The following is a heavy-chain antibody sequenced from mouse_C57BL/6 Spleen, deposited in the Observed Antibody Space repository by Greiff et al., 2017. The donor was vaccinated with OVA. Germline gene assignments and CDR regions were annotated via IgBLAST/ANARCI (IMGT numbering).Heavy chain of an antibody. V-gene: IGHV5-16*01. J-gene: IGHJ1*03. CDR2: INYDGSST. D-gene: IGHD2-5*01. Sequence: EVHLVESEGGLVQPGSSMKLSCTASGFTFSDYYMAWVRQVPEKGLEWVANINYDGSSTYYLDSLKSRFIISRDNAKNILYLQMSSLKSEDTATYDCARDDSNYWYFDVWGTGTTVTVSS. CDR1: GFTFSDYY. CDR3: ARDDSNYWYFDV.